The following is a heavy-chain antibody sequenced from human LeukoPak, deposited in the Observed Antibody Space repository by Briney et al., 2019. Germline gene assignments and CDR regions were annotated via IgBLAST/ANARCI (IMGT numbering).Heavy chain of an antibody. CDR1: GGSISSGDYY. D-gene: IGHD1-14*01. Sequence: PSETLSLTCTVSGGSISSGDYYWSWIRQPPGKGLEWIGYIYYSGSTYYNPSLKSRVTISVDTSKNQFSLKLSSVTAADTAVYYCARDLGILYGMDVWGQGTTVTVSS. CDR3: ARDLGILYGMDV. V-gene: IGHV4-30-4*02. J-gene: IGHJ6*02. CDR2: IYYSGST.